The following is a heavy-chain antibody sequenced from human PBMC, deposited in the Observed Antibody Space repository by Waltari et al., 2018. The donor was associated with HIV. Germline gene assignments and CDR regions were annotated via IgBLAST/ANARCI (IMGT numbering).Heavy chain of an antibody. J-gene: IGHJ4*02. D-gene: IGHD3-22*01. V-gene: IGHV3-15*05. CDR3: TTDEFYYGNSGYFDY. CDR1: GFTFSNAW. CDR2: IKSKADGGTT. Sequence: EVQLVESGGDLVKPGGCLRPSCADSGFTFSNAWMSWVRQAPGKGPEWVGRIKSKADGGTTDYAAPVKGRFTISRDDSKNTLYLQMNSLRFEDTAVYYCTTDEFYYGNSGYFDYWGQGTLVTVSS.